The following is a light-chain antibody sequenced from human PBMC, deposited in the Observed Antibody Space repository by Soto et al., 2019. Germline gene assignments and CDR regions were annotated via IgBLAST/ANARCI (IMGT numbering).Light chain of an antibody. CDR2: GTS. V-gene: IGKV3-20*01. J-gene: IGKJ1*01. Sequence: EIVLTQSPGTLSLSPGERVTLSCRASQSVSSTHLAWYQQKPGQAPRLLIYGTSSRATGIPDRFSGSGSGTDFTLTISRLEPEDFAVYYCQQYDGSSPSWTFGQGTKVEIK. CDR3: QQYDGSSPSWT. CDR1: QSVSSTH.